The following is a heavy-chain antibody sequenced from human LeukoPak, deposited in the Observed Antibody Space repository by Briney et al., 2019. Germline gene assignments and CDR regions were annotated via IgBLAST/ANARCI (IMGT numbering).Heavy chain of an antibody. D-gene: IGHD6-6*01. Sequence: ASVKVSCKASGYTFTSYGISWVRRAPAKGLEWMGWINAYNGNTNYAQKLQGKVSLTTDTSTSTAYMELRSLRSDDTAVYYCARGWAAPRFDYWGQGTLVTVSS. CDR3: ARGWAAPRFDY. V-gene: IGHV1-18*01. J-gene: IGHJ4*02. CDR2: INAYNGNT. CDR1: GYTFTSYG.